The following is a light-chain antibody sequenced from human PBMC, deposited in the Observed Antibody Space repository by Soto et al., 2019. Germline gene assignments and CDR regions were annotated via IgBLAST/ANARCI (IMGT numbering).Light chain of an antibody. V-gene: IGKV3-15*01. Sequence: VMTQSPATLSVSTGERATLSCRASQSVSSNLAWYQLKPGQAPRLLIYGASTRATGIPARFSGSGSGTEFTLTISSLQFEDFAVYYCQQYNNWPPWTFGQGTKV. CDR3: QQYNNWPPWT. CDR2: GAS. CDR1: QSVSSN. J-gene: IGKJ1*01.